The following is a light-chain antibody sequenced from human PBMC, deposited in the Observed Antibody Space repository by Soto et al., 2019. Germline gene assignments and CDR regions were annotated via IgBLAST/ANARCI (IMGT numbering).Light chain of an antibody. CDR1: QSVSSSY. CDR3: QQFGSSPS. CDR2: GAS. Sequence: EIVLTQSPGTLSLSPGERATLSCRASQSVSSSYLAWYRQRPGQAPRLLIYGASIRATGIPDRFSGSGSGTDFTLTISRLDPEDFAVYYCQQFGSSPSFGPGTTVDI. V-gene: IGKV3-20*01. J-gene: IGKJ3*01.